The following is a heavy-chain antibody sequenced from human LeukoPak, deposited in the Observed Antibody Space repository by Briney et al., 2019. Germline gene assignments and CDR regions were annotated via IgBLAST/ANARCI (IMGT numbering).Heavy chain of an antibody. J-gene: IGHJ5*02. Sequence: GGSLRLSCAASGFTFSSSEMNWVRQAPGKGLEWVSYISSSGTTIYYADAVKGRFTTSRDNAKNSLYLQMNSLRAEDTAVYYRARDDHSGGRRFDTWGQGTLVTVSS. D-gene: IGHD6-19*01. V-gene: IGHV3-48*03. CDR1: GFTFSSSE. CDR2: ISSSGTTI. CDR3: ARDDHSGGRRFDT.